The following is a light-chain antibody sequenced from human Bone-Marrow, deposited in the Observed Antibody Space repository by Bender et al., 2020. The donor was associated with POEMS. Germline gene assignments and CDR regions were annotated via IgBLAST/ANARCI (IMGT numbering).Light chain of an antibody. V-gene: IGLV2-14*01. CDR2: DVS. CDR1: TSDFGGYNY. Sequence: QSALTQPASVSGSPGQSITISCTGATSDFGGYNYVSWYQQHPGKAPKLMIYDVSNRPSGVSHRFSGSKSGNTASLTVSGLQAEDEADYYCSSYAGRAVVFGGGTKLTVL. CDR3: SSYAGRAVV. J-gene: IGLJ2*01.